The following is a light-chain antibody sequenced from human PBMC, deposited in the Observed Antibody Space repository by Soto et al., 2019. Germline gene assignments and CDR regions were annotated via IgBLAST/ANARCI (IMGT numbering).Light chain of an antibody. Sequence: DIVLTQSPDSLAVSLGERATINCKSSQSVLFSPNNKNFLAWYQQKPGQPPKLLIYWASTRESGVPNRFSGSGSGTDFTLTISSLQAEDVAVYYCQQSYSTPITFGQGTRLEIK. CDR1: QSVLFSPNNKNF. CDR2: WAS. J-gene: IGKJ5*01. V-gene: IGKV4-1*01. CDR3: QQSYSTPIT.